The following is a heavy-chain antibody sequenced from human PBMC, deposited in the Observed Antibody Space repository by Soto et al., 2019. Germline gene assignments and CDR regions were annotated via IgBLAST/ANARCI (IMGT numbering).Heavy chain of an antibody. CDR2: IKSKTDGGTT. D-gene: IGHD6-13*01. V-gene: IGHV3-15*01. CDR3: TTDPRIAAAVTDYYYGMDV. CDR1: GFTFSNAW. Sequence: PGGSLRLSCAASGFTFSNAWMSWVRQAPGKGLEWVGRIKSKTDGGTTDYAAPVKGRFTISRDDSKNTLYLQMNSLKTGDTAVYYCTTDPRIAAAVTDYYYGMDVWGQGTTVTVSS. J-gene: IGHJ6*02.